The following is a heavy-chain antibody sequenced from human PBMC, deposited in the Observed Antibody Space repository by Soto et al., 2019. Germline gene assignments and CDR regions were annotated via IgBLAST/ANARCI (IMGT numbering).Heavy chain of an antibody. J-gene: IGHJ4*02. CDR2: TRNKANSYTT. V-gene: IGHV3-72*01. Sequence: GGSLRLSCAASGFTFSDHYMDWVRQAPGKGLEWVGRTRNKANSYTTDYAASVKGRFTISRDDSKNSLYLQMNSLKTEDTAVYYCARVAGYSSSWYGASFDYWGQGTLVTVSS. D-gene: IGHD6-13*01. CDR1: GFTFSDHY. CDR3: ARVAGYSSSWYGASFDY.